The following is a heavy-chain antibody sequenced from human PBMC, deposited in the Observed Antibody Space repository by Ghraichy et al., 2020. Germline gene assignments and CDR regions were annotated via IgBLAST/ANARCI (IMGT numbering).Heavy chain of an antibody. J-gene: IGHJ4*02. D-gene: IGHD6-19*01. CDR1: GFTFSDHY. CDR2: SRNKRNGYTK. V-gene: IGHV3-72*01. Sequence: GGSLRLSCAASGFTFSDHYVDWVRQAPGKGLEWVGRSRNKRNGYTKEYAASVEGRFTISRDDSKSSVYPQMNSLKTEDTAVYYCATRIAVARGEDYWGQGTLVTVSS. CDR3: ATRIAVARGEDY.